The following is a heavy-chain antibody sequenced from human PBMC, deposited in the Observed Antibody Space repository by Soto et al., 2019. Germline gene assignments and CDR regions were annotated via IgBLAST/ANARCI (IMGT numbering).Heavy chain of an antibody. CDR1: GGSVSSGSYY. V-gene: IGHV4-61*01. D-gene: IGHD6-6*01. Sequence: SETLSLTCTVSGGSVSSGSYYWSWIRQPPGKGLEWIGYIYYSGSTNYNPSLKSRVTISVDTSKNQFSLKLSSVTAADTAVYYCARLSSSSYYYYYMDVWGKGTTVTVSS. CDR3: ARLSSSSYYYYYMDV. CDR2: IYYSGST. J-gene: IGHJ6*03.